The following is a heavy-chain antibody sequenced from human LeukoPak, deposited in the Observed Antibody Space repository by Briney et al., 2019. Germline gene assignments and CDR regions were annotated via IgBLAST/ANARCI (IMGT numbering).Heavy chain of an antibody. V-gene: IGHV4-38-2*01. CDR2: IYHSGST. D-gene: IGHD3-16*01. J-gene: IGHJ4*02. CDR3: ARNRSEPLGNGGSFDS. CDR1: GYSISSGDY. Sequence: SETLSLTCAVSGYSISSGDYWGWIRLPPGKGLEWIGSIYHSGSTYYNPSLKSRVTISVDTSKRQFSLTLSSVTAADTAVYYCARNRSEPLGNGGSFDSWGQGTLVTVSS.